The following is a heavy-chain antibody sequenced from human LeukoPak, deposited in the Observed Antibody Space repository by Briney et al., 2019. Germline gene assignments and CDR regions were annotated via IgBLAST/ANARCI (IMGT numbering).Heavy chain of an antibody. CDR3: ARARMGYYYYGMDV. CDR2: IYYSGST. Sequence: ETLSLTCTVSGGSISSSSYYWGWIRQPPGKGLEWIGSIYYSGSTYYNPSLKSRVTISVDTSKNQFSLKLSSVTAADTAVYYCARARMGYYYYGMDVWGQGTTVTVSS. CDR1: GGSISSSSYY. V-gene: IGHV4-39*07. D-gene: IGHD3-16*01. J-gene: IGHJ6*02.